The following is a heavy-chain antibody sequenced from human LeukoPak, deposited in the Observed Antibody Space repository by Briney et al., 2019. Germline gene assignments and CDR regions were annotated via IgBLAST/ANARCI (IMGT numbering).Heavy chain of an antibody. CDR2: IYTSGST. V-gene: IGHV4-4*07. D-gene: IGHD4-17*01. Sequence: SETLSLTCTVSGYSISSYYWSWIRQPAGKGLEWIGRIYTSGSTNYNPSLKSRVTMSVDTSKNQFSLKLSSVTAADTAVYYCAKGYGDYIYFDYWGQGTLVTVSS. J-gene: IGHJ4*02. CDR3: AKGYGDYIYFDY. CDR1: GYSISSYY.